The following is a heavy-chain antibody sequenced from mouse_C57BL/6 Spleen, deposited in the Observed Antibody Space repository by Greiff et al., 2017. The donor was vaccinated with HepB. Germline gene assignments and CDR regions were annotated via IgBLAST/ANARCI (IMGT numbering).Heavy chain of an antibody. Sequence: VKVVESGAELVKPGASVKMSCKASGYTFTTYPIEWMKQNHGKSLEWIGNFHPYNDDTNYNEKFKGKATLTVEKSSSTVYLELSRLTSDDSAVYYCARDSNYVRFAYWGQGTLVTVSA. CDR3: ARDSNYVRFAY. J-gene: IGHJ3*01. CDR1: GYTFTTYP. CDR2: FHPYNDDT. V-gene: IGHV1-47*01. D-gene: IGHD2-5*01.